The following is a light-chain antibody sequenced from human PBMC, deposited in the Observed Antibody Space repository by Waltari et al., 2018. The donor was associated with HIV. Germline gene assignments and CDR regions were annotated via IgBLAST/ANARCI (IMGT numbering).Light chain of an antibody. Sequence: QSALTQPPSVSGAPGQRVTISCTGNRSNIGAGYFVHWYQHLPGTAPKRLFYRDINRPSGVPDRFSGSKSGTSASLVITGLQAEDEADYYCQSYDSSLRASVFGGGTKLTVL. CDR1: RSNIGAGYF. V-gene: IGLV1-40*01. J-gene: IGLJ2*01. CDR2: RDI. CDR3: QSYDSSLRASV.